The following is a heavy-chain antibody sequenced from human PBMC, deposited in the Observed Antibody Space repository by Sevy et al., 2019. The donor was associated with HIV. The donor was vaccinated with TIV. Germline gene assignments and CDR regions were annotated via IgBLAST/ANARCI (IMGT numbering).Heavy chain of an antibody. J-gene: IGHJ5*02. V-gene: IGHV3-15*01. CDR1: GFTFSNAW. Sequence: GGSLRLSCAASGFTFSNAWMSWVRQAPGKGLEWVGRIKSKTDGGTTDYAAPVKGRLTISRDDSKNTLYLQMNSLKTGDTAVYYCTTDGYGWGGDWFDPWGQGTLVTVSS. CDR2: IKSKTDGGTT. CDR3: TTDGYGWGGDWFDP. D-gene: IGHD3-10*01.